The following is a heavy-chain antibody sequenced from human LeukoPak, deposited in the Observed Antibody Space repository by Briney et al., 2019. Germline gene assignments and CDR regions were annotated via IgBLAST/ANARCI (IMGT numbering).Heavy chain of an antibody. Sequence: SETLSLTCSVSDGSINSYHWSWIRQPPGKGLERIGYIYYSGNTNYNPSLKSRVTISVDTSKKQFSLKLSSVTAADTAVYYCARGGTSRFDYWGQGTLVTVSS. CDR3: ARGGTSRFDY. J-gene: IGHJ4*02. V-gene: IGHV4-59*01. CDR2: IYYSGNT. D-gene: IGHD3-16*01. CDR1: DGSINSYH.